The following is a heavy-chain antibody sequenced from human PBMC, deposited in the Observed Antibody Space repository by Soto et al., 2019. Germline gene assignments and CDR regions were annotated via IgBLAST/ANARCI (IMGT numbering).Heavy chain of an antibody. V-gene: IGHV4-34*01. CDR2: INHSGST. D-gene: IGHD3-3*01. Sequence: PSETLSLSCAVYGGSFSGYYWSWIRQPPGKGLEWIGEINHSGSTSYNPSLKSRATISVDTSKNQFSLKLTSVTAEDTAVYYCARILYDFWSGYHNWFDPWGQGTLVTVSS. J-gene: IGHJ5*02. CDR1: GGSFSGYY. CDR3: ARILYDFWSGYHNWFDP.